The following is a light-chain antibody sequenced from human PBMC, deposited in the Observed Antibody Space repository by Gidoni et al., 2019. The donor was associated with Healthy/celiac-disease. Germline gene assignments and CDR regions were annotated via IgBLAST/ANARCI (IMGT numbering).Light chain of an antibody. CDR1: QDISNY. J-gene: IGKJ4*01. Sequence: DIQMTQSPSSLSASVGDRVTITCQASQDISNYLNWYQQKPGKAPKLLIYDASNLETGVPSRFSGSGSVTDFTFTISSLQPEDIATYYCQHHGTFGGXTKVEIK. CDR3: QHHGT. V-gene: IGKV1-33*01. CDR2: DAS.